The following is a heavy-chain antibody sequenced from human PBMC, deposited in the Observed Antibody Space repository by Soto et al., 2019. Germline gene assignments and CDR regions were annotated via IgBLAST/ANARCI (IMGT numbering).Heavy chain of an antibody. V-gene: IGHV3-30*18. CDR2: ISYDGSNK. Sequence: QVQLVESGGGVVQPGRSLRLSCAASGFTFSSYGMHWVRQTPGKGLEWVAVISYDGSNKYYADSVKGRFTISRDNSKNTLYLQMNSLRAEDTAVYYCAKGMNRRLAAAGYYFDYWGQGTLVTVSS. CDR3: AKGMNRRLAAAGYYFDY. CDR1: GFTFSSYG. J-gene: IGHJ4*02. D-gene: IGHD6-13*01.